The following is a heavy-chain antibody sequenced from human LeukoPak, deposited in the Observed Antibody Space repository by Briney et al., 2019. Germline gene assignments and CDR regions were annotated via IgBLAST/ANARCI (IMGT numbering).Heavy chain of an antibody. Sequence: GGSLRLSCAASGFTFSNYAMSWVRQAPGKGLEWVSAISSSGGSTYYADSVKGRFTISRDNSKNTLYLQMNSLRAEDTAVYYCARSGLGYELGELSFDYWGQGTLVTVSS. CDR1: GFTFSNYA. D-gene: IGHD3-16*02. J-gene: IGHJ4*02. CDR3: ARSGLGYELGELSFDY. CDR2: ISSSGGST. V-gene: IGHV3-23*01.